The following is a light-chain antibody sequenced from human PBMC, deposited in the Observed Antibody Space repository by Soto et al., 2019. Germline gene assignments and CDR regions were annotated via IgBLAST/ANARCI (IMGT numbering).Light chain of an antibody. CDR3: SSYAGSTTYVV. J-gene: IGLJ2*01. CDR2: EDT. CDR1: SSDVGSYNL. V-gene: IGLV2-23*01. Sequence: QSALTQPASVSGSPGQSITISCTGTSSDVGSYNLVSWYQQHPGKAPKLMIYEDTERPSGVSNRFSGSKSGNTASLTISGLQAEDEADYCCSSYAGSTTYVVFGGGTKLTVL.